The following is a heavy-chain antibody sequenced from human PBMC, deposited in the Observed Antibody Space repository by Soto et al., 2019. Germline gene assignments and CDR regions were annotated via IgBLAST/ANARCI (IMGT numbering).Heavy chain of an antibody. Sequence: EVHLLESGGGLVQPGGSLRLTCAASGFTFSTYAMTWVRQAPGKGLEWVSAISGSGGSTYYADSVKGRFTISRDNSKNTLHLQMNSLRAEDTAVYYCAKSGYCSGTSCFYYSYYYMDVWGKGTTVTVSS. CDR1: GFTFSTYA. V-gene: IGHV3-23*01. CDR3: AKSGYCSGTSCFYYSYYYMDV. J-gene: IGHJ6*03. D-gene: IGHD2-2*01. CDR2: ISGSGGST.